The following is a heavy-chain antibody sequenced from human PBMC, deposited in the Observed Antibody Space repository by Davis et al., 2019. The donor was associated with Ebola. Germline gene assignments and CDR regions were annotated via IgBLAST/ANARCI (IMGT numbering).Heavy chain of an antibody. J-gene: IGHJ4*02. V-gene: IGHV3-21*01. CDR1: GFTFSSYS. CDR2: ISSSSSYI. D-gene: IGHD3-10*01. Sequence: GESLKISCAASGFTFSSYSMNWVRQAPGKGLEWVSSISSSSSYIYYADPVKGRFTISRDNAKNSLYLQMNSLRAEDTAVYYCARGGLYMVRGEFPDYWGQGTLVTVSS. CDR3: ARGGLYMVRGEFPDY.